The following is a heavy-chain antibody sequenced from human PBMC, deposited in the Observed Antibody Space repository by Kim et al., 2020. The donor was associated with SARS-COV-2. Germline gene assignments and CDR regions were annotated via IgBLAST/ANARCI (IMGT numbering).Heavy chain of an antibody. V-gene: IGHV3-9*01. Sequence: GGSLRLSCAASGFTFDDYAMHWVRQAPGKGLEWVSGISWNSGSIGYADSVKGRFTISRDNAKNSLYLQMNSLRAEDTALYYCAKGAGLRYFDWLVYWGQG. J-gene: IGHJ4*02. CDR2: ISWNSGSI. D-gene: IGHD3-9*01. CDR3: AKGAGLRYFDWLVY. CDR1: GFTFDDYA.